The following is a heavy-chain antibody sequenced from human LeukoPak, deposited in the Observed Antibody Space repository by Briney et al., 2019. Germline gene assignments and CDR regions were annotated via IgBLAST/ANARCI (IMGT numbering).Heavy chain of an antibody. CDR1: GFTFSSYA. CDR2: ISYDGSNK. CDR3: ARSGLMATIVNWFDP. D-gene: IGHD5-24*01. V-gene: IGHV3-30-3*01. Sequence: PGGSLRLSCAASGFTFSSYAMHWVRQAPGKGLEWVAVISYDGSNKYYADSVKGRFTISRDNSKNTLYLQMNSLRAEDTAVYYCARSGLMATIVNWFDPWGQGTLVTVSS. J-gene: IGHJ5*02.